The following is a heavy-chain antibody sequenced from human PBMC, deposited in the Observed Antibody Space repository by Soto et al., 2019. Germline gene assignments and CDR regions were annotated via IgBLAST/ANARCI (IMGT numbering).Heavy chain of an antibody. CDR1: GGSISSYY. J-gene: IGHJ6*03. CDR2: IYYSGST. V-gene: IGHV4-59*01. CDR3: ARAGGYYYMDV. D-gene: IGHD3-10*01. Sequence: SETLSLTCTVSGGSISSYYWSWIRQPPGKRLEWIGYIYYSGSTNYNPSLKSRVTISVDTSKNQLSMKLSSVTDADTAVYYCARAGGYYYMDVWGKGTTVTVSS.